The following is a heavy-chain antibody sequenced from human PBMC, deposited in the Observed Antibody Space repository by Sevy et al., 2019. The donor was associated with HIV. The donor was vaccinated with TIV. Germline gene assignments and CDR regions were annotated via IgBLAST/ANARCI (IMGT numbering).Heavy chain of an antibody. CDR3: ARGRHNWENYYYYYGMDV. CDR1: GFTVSSYW. CDR2: IKQDGSEK. V-gene: IGHV3-7*01. D-gene: IGHD1-20*01. Sequence: GESLKISCAASGFTVSSYWMSWVRQAPGKGLEWVANIKQDGSEKYYVDSVKGRFTISRDNAKNSLYLQMNSLRAEDTAVYYCARGRHNWENYYYYYGMDVWGQGTTVTVSS. J-gene: IGHJ6*02.